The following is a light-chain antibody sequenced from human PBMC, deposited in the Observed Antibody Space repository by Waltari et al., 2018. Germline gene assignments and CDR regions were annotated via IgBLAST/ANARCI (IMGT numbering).Light chain of an antibody. CDR1: SSTIGAGYD. Sequence: QSVLTQPPSVSGAPGQRVTISCTGSSSTIGAGYDVHWYHHLPGTAPKLPIYGNSSRPSGVPDRFSGSKSGTSASLAISGLQAEDEADYYCQSYDSSLSGVVFGGGTKLTVL. J-gene: IGLJ2*01. CDR3: QSYDSSLSGVV. V-gene: IGLV1-40*01. CDR2: GNS.